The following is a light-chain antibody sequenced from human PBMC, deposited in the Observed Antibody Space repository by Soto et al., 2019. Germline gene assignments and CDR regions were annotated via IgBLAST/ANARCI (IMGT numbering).Light chain of an antibody. CDR1: SSYVGAYNY. Sequence: QSALTQPPSASGSPGQSVTISCTGTSSYVGAYNYVSWYQQRPGKVPKLIIYEVSKRPSGVPDRFSGSKSGNTASLAVSGLQAEDEADYYCSSYAGSNNLGVFGTGTKVTVL. V-gene: IGLV2-8*01. CDR2: EVS. J-gene: IGLJ1*01. CDR3: SSYAGSNNLGV.